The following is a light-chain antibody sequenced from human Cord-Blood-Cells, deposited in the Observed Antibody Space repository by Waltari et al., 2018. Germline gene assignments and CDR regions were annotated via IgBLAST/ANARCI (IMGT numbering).Light chain of an antibody. V-gene: IGKV1-39*01. J-gene: IGKJ1*01. CDR1: HSISSN. Sequence: DTQMTQSPSSLSASVWARVTITSRASHSISSNLTWYQQKPGKAPKLLIYSASSLQSGVPSRFSGSGSGTDFTLTISSLQAEDVAVYYCQQSYSTPQTFGQGTKVEIK. CDR2: SAS. CDR3: QQSYSTPQT.